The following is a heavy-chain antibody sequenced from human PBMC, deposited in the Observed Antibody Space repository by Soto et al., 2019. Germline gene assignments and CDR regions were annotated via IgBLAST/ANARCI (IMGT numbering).Heavy chain of an antibody. J-gene: IGHJ5*02. D-gene: IGHD2-2*01. CDR3: ARDGAAAQGGWLDP. CDR2: IAYDGSNK. V-gene: IGHV3-30-3*01. CDR1: GFTFNSYA. Sequence: GGSLRLSCAASGFTFNSYAMHWVRQAPGKGLEWVAVIAYDGSNKYYADSVKGRFTISRDNSKNTLYLQMNSLRPEDTAVYYCARDGAAAQGGWLDPWGQGTMVTVYS.